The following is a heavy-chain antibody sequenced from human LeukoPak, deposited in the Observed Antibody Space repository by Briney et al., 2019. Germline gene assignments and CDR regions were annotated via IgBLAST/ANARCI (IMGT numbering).Heavy chain of an antibody. CDR3: ASGHGTSYNYDTSGYYSDY. Sequence: ASVKVSCKASGYTFTGYYIHWVRQAPGQGLEWMGWINPYSGGTNSAQNFQGRVTMTRDTSISTAYMELSRLRSDDTAVYYCASGHGTSYNYDTSGYYSDYWGQGTLVTVSS. CDR2: INPYSGGT. CDR1: GYTFTGYY. D-gene: IGHD3-22*01. J-gene: IGHJ4*02. V-gene: IGHV1-2*02.